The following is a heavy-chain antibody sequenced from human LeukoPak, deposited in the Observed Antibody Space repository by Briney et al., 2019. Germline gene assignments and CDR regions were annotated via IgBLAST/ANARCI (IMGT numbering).Heavy chain of an antibody. Sequence: PGGSLRLSCAASGFTFSSYSMNWVRQAPGKGLKWVSYISSSSSTIYYADSVKGRFTISRDNAKNSLYLQMNSLRAEDTAVYYCARDDDVVVPAVPGDYWGQGTLVTVSS. J-gene: IGHJ4*02. CDR2: ISSSSSTI. D-gene: IGHD2-2*01. V-gene: IGHV3-48*04. CDR1: GFTFSSYS. CDR3: ARDDDVVVPAVPGDY.